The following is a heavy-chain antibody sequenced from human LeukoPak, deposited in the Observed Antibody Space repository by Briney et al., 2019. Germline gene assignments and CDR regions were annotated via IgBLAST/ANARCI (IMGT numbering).Heavy chain of an antibody. CDR2: INPNSGGT. J-gene: IGHJ4*02. CDR3: ARHRDSSGYDY. Sequence: ASVKVSCKASGYTFTGYYMHWVRQAPRQGPEWMGWINPNSGGTNYAQKFQGRVTMTRDTSISTAYMELSRLRSDDTAVYYCARHRDSSGYDYWGLGTLVTVSS. D-gene: IGHD3-22*01. CDR1: GYTFTGYY. V-gene: IGHV1-2*02.